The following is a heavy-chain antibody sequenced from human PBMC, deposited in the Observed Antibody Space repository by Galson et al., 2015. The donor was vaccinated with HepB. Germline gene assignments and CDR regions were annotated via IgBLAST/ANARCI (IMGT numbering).Heavy chain of an antibody. CDR3: AKVAILGATPHYFDY. V-gene: IGHV3-23*01. CDR2: ITGGGERK. D-gene: IGHD3-16*01. CDR1: GFRFTKYS. Sequence: SLRLSCATSGFRFTKYSMSWVRQAPGKGLQWVSAITGGGERKYYADSVKGRFTTSRDSSSNTVFLLMTSLRVDDTAVYYRAKVAILGATPHYFDYLGQGNLVTVSS. J-gene: IGHJ4*02.